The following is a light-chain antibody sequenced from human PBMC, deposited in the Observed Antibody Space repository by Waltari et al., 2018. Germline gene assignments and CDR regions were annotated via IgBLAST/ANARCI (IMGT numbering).Light chain of an antibody. J-gene: IGLJ3*02. CDR3: ISYSSSTTFDWV. CDR2: DVN. V-gene: IGLV2-14*03. CDR1: SGDIGAYKF. Sequence: QSALTQPSSVSGSLGQSITISCTGTSGDIGAYKFVSWYQRLPGKAPKLIIYDVNNRPSGVSKRCSGSKSGNTASLTISGLQSEDEASYFCISYSSSTTFDWVFGGGTLLTVL.